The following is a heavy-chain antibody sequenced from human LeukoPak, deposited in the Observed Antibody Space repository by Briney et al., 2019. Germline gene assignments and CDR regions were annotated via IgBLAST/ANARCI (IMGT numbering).Heavy chain of an antibody. J-gene: IGHJ5*02. D-gene: IGHD1-14*01. CDR1: GYTFTTYD. V-gene: IGHV1-8*01. CDR2: MNPKSGYT. Sequence: GASVKVSCKASGYTFTTYDISWVRQAPGQGLEWMGWMNPKSGYTGYAQKFQGRVTMTRNTSISTAYMELSRLTSEDTAVYYCARVSPDSDPWGQGTLVTVSS. CDR3: ARVSPDSDP.